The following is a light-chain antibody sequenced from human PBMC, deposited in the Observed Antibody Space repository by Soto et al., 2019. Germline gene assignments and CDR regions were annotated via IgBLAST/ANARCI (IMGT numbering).Light chain of an antibody. CDR2: GAS. CDR3: QQYGNSPIT. J-gene: IGKJ5*01. Sequence: EIVLTQSPGTLSLSPGERATLSCRASQSVSSSYLAWYQQKPGQAPRLLIYGASSRATGIPDRFSGSGSGTDFTLTITRLESEEFAVYYGQQYGNSPITFGQGTRLEIK. CDR1: QSVSSSY. V-gene: IGKV3-20*01.